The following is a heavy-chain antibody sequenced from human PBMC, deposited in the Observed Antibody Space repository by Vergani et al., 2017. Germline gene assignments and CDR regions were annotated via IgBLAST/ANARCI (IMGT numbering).Heavy chain of an antibody. Sequence: EVQLLESGGGLVQPGGSLRLSCAASGFTFSSYAMSWVRQAPGKGLELVAFIRNKAYGGTTEYAASVKGRFTISRDDSKRLAYLQLSGLKTEDTAVYFCSRGRGYSFGYSDYWGQGTLVTVSS. CDR2: IRNKAYGGTT. J-gene: IGHJ4*02. CDR3: SRGRGYSFGYSDY. V-gene: IGHV3-49*04. CDR1: GFTFSSYA. D-gene: IGHD5-18*01.